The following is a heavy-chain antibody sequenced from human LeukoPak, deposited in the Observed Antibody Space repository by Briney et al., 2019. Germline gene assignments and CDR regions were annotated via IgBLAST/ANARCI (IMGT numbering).Heavy chain of an antibody. J-gene: IGHJ5*02. D-gene: IGHD3-22*01. Sequence: ASVKVSCKASGYTFTSYGISWVRQAPGQGLEWMGWISAYNGNTNYAQKFQGRVTMTRDTSTSTVYMELSSLRSEDTAVYYCARETYYYDSSGHAFDPWGQGTLVTVSS. CDR2: ISAYNGNT. CDR1: GYTFTSYG. V-gene: IGHV1-18*01. CDR3: ARETYYYDSSGHAFDP.